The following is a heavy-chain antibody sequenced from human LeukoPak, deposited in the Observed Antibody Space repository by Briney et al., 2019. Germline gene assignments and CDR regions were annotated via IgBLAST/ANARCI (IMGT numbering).Heavy chain of an antibody. Sequence: SETLSLTCAVYGGSFSGYYWSWIRQPPGKGLEWIGEINHSGSTNYNPSLKSRVTISVDTSRNQFSLKLTSVTAADTAVYFCARDLPVTTVVIPTPWYFDLWGRGTLVTVSS. CDR2: INHSGST. D-gene: IGHD4-23*01. V-gene: IGHV4-34*01. CDR3: ARDLPVTTVVIPTPWYFDL. J-gene: IGHJ2*01. CDR1: GGSFSGYY.